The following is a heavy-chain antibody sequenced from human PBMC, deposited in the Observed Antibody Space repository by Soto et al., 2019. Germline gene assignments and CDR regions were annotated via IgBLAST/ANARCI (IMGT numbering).Heavy chain of an antibody. CDR2: IYYSGST. D-gene: IGHD3-9*01. CDR3: ARVRGLRYFDWSKKYYFDY. CDR1: GGSISSGGYY. V-gene: IGHV4-31*03. Sequence: QVQLQESGPGLVKPSQTLSLTCTVSGGSISSGGYYWSWIRQHPGKGLEWIGYIYYSGSTYYNPSLKSRVTISVDTSKNQFSLKLSSVTAADTAVYYCARVRGLRYFDWSKKYYFDYWGQGTLVTVSS. J-gene: IGHJ4*02.